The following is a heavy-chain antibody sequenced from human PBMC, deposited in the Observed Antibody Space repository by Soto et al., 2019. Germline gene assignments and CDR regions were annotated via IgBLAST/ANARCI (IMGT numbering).Heavy chain of an antibody. J-gene: IGHJ1*01. CDR2: ISGSGGSA. V-gene: IGHV3-23*01. Sequence: GGFLRLSCAASRFTFSAYDMSWVRQAPGKGLEWVSTISGSGGSAYYADSVKGRFTISRDNSKNTLYLQMNSLRAEDTALYYCATIAVAGTWYFQAWGQGTLVTVSS. CDR3: ATIAVAGTWYFQA. D-gene: IGHD6-19*01. CDR1: RFTFSAYD.